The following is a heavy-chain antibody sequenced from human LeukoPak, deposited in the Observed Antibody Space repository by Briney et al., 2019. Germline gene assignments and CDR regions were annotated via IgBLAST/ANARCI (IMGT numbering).Heavy chain of an antibody. CDR3: ARGLGYLDAFDI. CDR2: IYHSGST. J-gene: IGHJ3*02. V-gene: IGHV4-4*02. Sequence: SETLSLTCAVSGGSISSSNWWSWVRQPPGKGLEWIGEIYHSGSTNYNPSLKSRVTISVDTSKNQFSLKLSSVTAADTAVYYCARGLGYLDAFDIWGQGTMVTVSS. CDR1: GGSISSSNW. D-gene: IGHD5-12*01.